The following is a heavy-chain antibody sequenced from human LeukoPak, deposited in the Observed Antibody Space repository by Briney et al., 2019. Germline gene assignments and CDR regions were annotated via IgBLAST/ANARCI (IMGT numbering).Heavy chain of an antibody. V-gene: IGHV1-2*02. CDR2: INPNSGGT. CDR1: GYTFTGYY. D-gene: IGHD3-3*01. J-gene: IGHJ4*02. Sequence: ASVKVSCKASGYTFTGYYMHWVRQAPGQGLEWMGWINPNSGGTNYAQKFQGRVTTTRDTSISTAYMELSRLRSDGTAVYYCARTIFWSGYPYFDYWGQGTLVTVSS. CDR3: ARTIFWSGYPYFDY.